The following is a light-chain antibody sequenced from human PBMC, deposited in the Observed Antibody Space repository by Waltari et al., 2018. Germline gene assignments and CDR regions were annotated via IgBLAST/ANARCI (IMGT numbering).Light chain of an antibody. CDR1: QSISSW. V-gene: IGKV1-5*03. CDR2: KAS. Sequence: DIQMTQSPSTLSASVGDRVTITCRASQSISSWLAWYQQKPGKAPKLLIYKASSLQSGVPSRFSCSGSGTEFTLTISGLQPDDFATYYCQQYNSYSPWTFGQGTKVEIK. CDR3: QQYNSYSPWT. J-gene: IGKJ1*01.